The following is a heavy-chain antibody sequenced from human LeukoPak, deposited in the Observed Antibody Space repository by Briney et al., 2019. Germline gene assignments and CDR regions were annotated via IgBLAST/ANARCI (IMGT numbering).Heavy chain of an antibody. CDR1: GYTFTSYG. Sequence: ASVKVSCKASGYTFTSYGISWVRQAPGQGLEWMGWISAYNGNTNYAQKLQGRVTMTTDTSTSTAYMELRSLRSDDTAVYYCAREVAGAGYYYYLDVWGKGTTVTVSS. CDR3: AREVAGAGYYYYLDV. D-gene: IGHD6-19*01. CDR2: ISAYNGNT. J-gene: IGHJ6*03. V-gene: IGHV1-18*01.